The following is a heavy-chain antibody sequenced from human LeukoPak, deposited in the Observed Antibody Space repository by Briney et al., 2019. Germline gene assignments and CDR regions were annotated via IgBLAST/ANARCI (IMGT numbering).Heavy chain of an antibody. CDR3: ARAYQLLSYFDY. CDR1: GFTVSSNY. Sequence: PGGSLRLSCAASGFTVSSNYMSWVRQAPGKGLEWVSVIYSGGSTYYADSVKGRFTISRDNAKNSLYLQMNSLRAEDTAVYYCARAYQLLSYFDYWGQGTLVTVSS. V-gene: IGHV3-53*01. D-gene: IGHD2-2*01. J-gene: IGHJ4*02. CDR2: IYSGGST.